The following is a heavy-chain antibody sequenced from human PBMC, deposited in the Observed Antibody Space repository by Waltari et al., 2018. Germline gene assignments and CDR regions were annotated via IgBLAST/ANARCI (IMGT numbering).Heavy chain of an antibody. Sequence: EVQLVESGGGLIQPGGSLRISCAASGFTVSNNYITWVRQAPGKGLEWVSVIYSGGGTYYADSVRGRFTISRDKVKNTVYLQMNSLRAEDTAVYYCGNIGAFDIWGQGTMGTVSS. V-gene: IGHV3-53*01. CDR3: GNIGAFDI. D-gene: IGHD5-12*01. CDR1: GFTVSNNY. CDR2: IYSGGGT. J-gene: IGHJ3*02.